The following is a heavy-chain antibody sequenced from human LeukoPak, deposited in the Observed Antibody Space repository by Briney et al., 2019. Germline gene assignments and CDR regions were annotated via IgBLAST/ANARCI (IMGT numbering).Heavy chain of an antibody. CDR1: GFTFSSYW. Sequence: GGSLRLSCAASGFTFSSYWMHWVRQAPGKGLVWVSRINSDGSSTSYADSVKGRFTISRDNSKNTLYLQMNSLRAEDTAVYYCARGGSGWYIGSFRGPPSPDYWGQGTLVTVSS. J-gene: IGHJ4*02. CDR2: INSDGSST. V-gene: IGHV3-74*01. D-gene: IGHD6-19*01. CDR3: ARGGSGWYIGSFRGPPSPDY.